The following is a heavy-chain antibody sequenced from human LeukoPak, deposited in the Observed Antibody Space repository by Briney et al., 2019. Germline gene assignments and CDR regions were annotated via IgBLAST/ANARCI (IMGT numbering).Heavy chain of an antibody. J-gene: IGHJ4*02. CDR2: INPSGGST. CDR1: GYTFTSYY. Sequence: ASVKVSCKASGYTFTSYYMHWVRQAPGQGLEWVGIINPSGGSTSYAQKFQGRVTMTRDMSTSTVYMELSSLRSEDTAVYYCARVFRYSSGWYGPLDYWGQGTLVTVSS. V-gene: IGHV1-46*01. CDR3: ARVFRYSSGWYGPLDY. D-gene: IGHD6-19*01.